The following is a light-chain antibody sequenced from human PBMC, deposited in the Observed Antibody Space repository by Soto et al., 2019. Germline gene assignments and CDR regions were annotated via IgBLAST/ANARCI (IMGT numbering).Light chain of an antibody. J-gene: IGKJ3*01. CDR2: CAS. Sequence: EIVLKQSPGTLSLSQGERATLSCRVSYSVSSSYLAWYQQKPGQPPLLLIYCASSRATGIPYRFSGSGSGTDFTLTITCLEPEDSAVYYCQQYRSSPFTFGPGTKVDIK. V-gene: IGKV3-20*01. CDR3: QQYRSSPFT. CDR1: YSVSSSY.